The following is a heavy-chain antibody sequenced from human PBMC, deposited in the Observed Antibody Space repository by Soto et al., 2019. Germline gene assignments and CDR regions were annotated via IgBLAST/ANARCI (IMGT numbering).Heavy chain of an antibody. Sequence: GGSLRLSCAASGFTVSSNYMSWVRQAPGKGLEWVSVIYSGGSTYYADSVKGRFTISRHNSKNTLYLQMNSLRAEDTAVYDCARVPPADSPGYDMSYYYYGMDVWGQGTTVTVSS. D-gene: IGHD5-12*01. CDR3: ARVPPADSPGYDMSYYYYGMDV. V-gene: IGHV3-53*04. CDR2: IYSGGST. J-gene: IGHJ6*02. CDR1: GFTVSSNY.